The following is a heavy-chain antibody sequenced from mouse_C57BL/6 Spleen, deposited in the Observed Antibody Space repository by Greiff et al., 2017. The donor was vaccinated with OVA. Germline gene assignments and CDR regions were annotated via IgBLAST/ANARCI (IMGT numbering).Heavy chain of an antibody. V-gene: IGHV5-12*01. D-gene: IGHD2-10*01. CDR3: ARGAYYGNYVGYFDY. CDR1: GFTFSDYY. Sequence: EVQRVESGGGLVQPGGSLKLSCAASGFTFSDYYMYWVRQTPEKRLEWVAYISNGGGSTYYPDTVKGRFTISRDNAKNTLYLQMSRLKSEDTAMYYCARGAYYGNYVGYFDYWGQGTTLTVSS. J-gene: IGHJ2*01. CDR2: ISNGGGST.